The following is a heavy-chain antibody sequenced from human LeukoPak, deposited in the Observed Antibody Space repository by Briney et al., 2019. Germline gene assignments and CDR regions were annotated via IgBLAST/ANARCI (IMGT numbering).Heavy chain of an antibody. CDR3: AKIRELGASYYYYGMDV. J-gene: IGHJ6*02. Sequence: PGGSLRLSCAASGFTFSRYGMHWVRQAPGKGLEWVAIISYDGSNKYYADSVKGRFTISRDNSKNTLYLHMNSLRAEDTAVYYCAKIRELGASYYYYGMDVWGQGTTVTVSS. D-gene: IGHD1-26*01. CDR1: GFTFSRYG. V-gene: IGHV3-30*18. CDR2: ISYDGSNK.